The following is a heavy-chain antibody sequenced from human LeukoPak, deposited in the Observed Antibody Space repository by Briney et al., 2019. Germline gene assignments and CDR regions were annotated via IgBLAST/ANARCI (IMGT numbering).Heavy chain of an antibody. Sequence: PSETLSLTCTVSGGSISSYYWSWIRQPPGKGLEWIGYIYYSGSTNYNPSLKSRVTISVDTSKNQFSLKLSSVTAADTAVYYCVRGAYSSSWLNFDYWGQGTLVTVSS. V-gene: IGHV4-59*01. CDR2: IYYSGST. J-gene: IGHJ4*02. CDR1: GGSISSYY. CDR3: VRGAYSSSWLNFDY. D-gene: IGHD6-13*01.